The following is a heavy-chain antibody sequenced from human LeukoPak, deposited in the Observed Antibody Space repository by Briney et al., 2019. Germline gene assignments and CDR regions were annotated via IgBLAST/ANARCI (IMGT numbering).Heavy chain of an antibody. CDR2: IYSGVST. Sequence: GGSLRLSCAASGFTVSSNYMSWVRQAPGKGLEWVSVIYSGVSTYYADSVKGRFTISRDNSKNTLYLQMNSLRAEDTAVYYCARVRYSGYHWFDPWGQGTLVTVSS. CDR1: GFTVSSNY. V-gene: IGHV3-66*01. CDR3: ARVRYSGYHWFDP. J-gene: IGHJ5*02. D-gene: IGHD5-12*01.